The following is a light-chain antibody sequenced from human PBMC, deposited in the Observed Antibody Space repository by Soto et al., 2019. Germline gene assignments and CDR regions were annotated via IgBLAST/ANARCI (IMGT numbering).Light chain of an antibody. CDR2: EVT. CDR3: TSYTTRNTWV. Sequence: QSALTQPAFVSGSPGQSITISCTGTSSDVGRYNYVSWFQHHPGKAPKVMIYEVTNRPSGVSIRFSGSKSGYTASLTISGLQAEDEADYYCTSYTTRNTWVFGGGTKLTVL. V-gene: IGLV2-14*01. J-gene: IGLJ3*02. CDR1: SSDVGRYNY.